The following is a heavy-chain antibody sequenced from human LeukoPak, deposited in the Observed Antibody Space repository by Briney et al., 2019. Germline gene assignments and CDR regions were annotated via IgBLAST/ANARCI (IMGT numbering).Heavy chain of an antibody. Sequence: SETLSLTCTVSGDSISSYYWSWIRQPAGKGLEWIGHIYTSGSTNYKPSLKSRVTMSIDTSKNQFSLKLTSVTAADTAVYYCAREARWYHSGSYYFDYWGQGTLVTVSS. CDR2: IYTSGST. CDR3: AREARWYHSGSYYFDY. D-gene: IGHD3-10*01. J-gene: IGHJ4*02. CDR1: GDSISSYY. V-gene: IGHV4-4*07.